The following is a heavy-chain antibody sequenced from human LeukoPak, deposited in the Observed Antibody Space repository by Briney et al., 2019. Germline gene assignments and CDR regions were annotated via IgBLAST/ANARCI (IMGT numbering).Heavy chain of an antibody. V-gene: IGHV1-18*01. Sequence: ASVKVSCKASGYTFTSYGISWVRQAPGQGLEWMGWISAYNGNTNYAQKLQGRVTMTTDTSTSTAYMELRSLRSDDTAVYYCARDLWGGSSWYSGSSCWGQGTLVTVSS. CDR1: GYTFTSYG. J-gene: IGHJ4*02. D-gene: IGHD6-13*01. CDR2: ISAYNGNT. CDR3: ARDLWGGSSWYSGSSC.